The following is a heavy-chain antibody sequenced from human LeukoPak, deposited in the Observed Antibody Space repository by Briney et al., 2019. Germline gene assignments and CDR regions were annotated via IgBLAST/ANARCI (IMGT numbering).Heavy chain of an antibody. CDR3: ARGGYDFWSGRLSGYWFDT. CDR1: GGSISSDGYC. D-gene: IGHD3-3*01. Sequence: SEILSLTCTVSGGSISSDGYCWSWIRQPAGKGLEWIGRFCTTVTTNYDSSFKSRVTILVDMSKNQLSLRLNSVTAADTAVYYCARGGYDFWSGRLSGYWFDTWGQGTVVTVSS. CDR2: FCTTVTT. J-gene: IGHJ5*02. V-gene: IGHV4-61*02.